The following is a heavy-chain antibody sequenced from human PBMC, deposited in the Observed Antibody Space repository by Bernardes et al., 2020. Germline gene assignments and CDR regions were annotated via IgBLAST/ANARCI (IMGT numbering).Heavy chain of an antibody. CDR1: GFTFSSYA. J-gene: IGHJ6*04. Sequence: GGSLRLSCAASGFTFSSYAMSWVRQAPGKGLEWVSAISGSGGSTYYADSVKGRFTISRDNSKNTLYLQMNSLRAEDTAVYYCAKAYYDFWSGYYRGYYYGMDVWGKGTTVTVSS. V-gene: IGHV3-23*01. D-gene: IGHD3-3*01. CDR3: AKAYYDFWSGYYRGYYYGMDV. CDR2: ISGSGGST.